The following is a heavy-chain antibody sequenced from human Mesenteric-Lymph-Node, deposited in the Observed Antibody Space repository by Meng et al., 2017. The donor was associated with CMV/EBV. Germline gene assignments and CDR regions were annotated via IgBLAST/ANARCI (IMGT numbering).Heavy chain of an antibody. CDR1: GGSSSSSSW. J-gene: IGHJ2*01. D-gene: IGHD6-13*01. V-gene: IGHV4-4*02. CDR2: MYHSGST. CDR3: ARKKLGIYWYFDL. Sequence: VSGGSSSSSSWWSWVRQPPGKGLEWIAEMYHSGSTNYNPSLKSRVTISVDKSKNQFSLKLSSVTAADSAIYYCARKKLGIYWYFDLWGRGTLVTVSS.